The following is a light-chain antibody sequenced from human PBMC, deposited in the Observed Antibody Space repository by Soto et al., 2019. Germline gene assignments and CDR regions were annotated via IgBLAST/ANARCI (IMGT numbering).Light chain of an antibody. Sequence: EIVMTRSPATLSVSPRDRATLSCRASQSVDSNLAWYQQKPGQTPRLLMYRASTRPTGIPARFSGSGSGTEFTLIIISLPSEDSAVYYSQKYNDWPLTFGGGTKVEIK. J-gene: IGKJ4*01. CDR1: QSVDSN. CDR2: RAS. V-gene: IGKV3D-15*01. CDR3: QKYNDWPLT.